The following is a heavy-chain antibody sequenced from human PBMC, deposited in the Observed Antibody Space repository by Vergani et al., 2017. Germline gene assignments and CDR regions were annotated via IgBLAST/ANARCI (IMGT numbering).Heavy chain of an antibody. CDR3: AHSWNFGRRDWFDS. CDR2: ISPKTGDT. Sequence: QVQLMQSGPVIKKPGGSMKLPCQSSKSTFRDYNIHCVTKPPGQALQCMGWISPKTGDTDYLQRFQHGVTMTRDASTKTVYLKMTRLTSDDTAIYYCAHSWNFGRRDWFDSWGPGTLVTVSS. J-gene: IGHJ5*01. CDR1: KSTFRDYN. V-gene: IGHV1-2*02. D-gene: IGHD1-26*01.